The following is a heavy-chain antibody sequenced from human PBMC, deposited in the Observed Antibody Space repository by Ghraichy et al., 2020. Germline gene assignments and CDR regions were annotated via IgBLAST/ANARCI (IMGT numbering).Heavy chain of an antibody. V-gene: IGHV1-18*01. CDR2: ISAYNGNT. Sequence: ASVKVSCKASGYTFTSYGISWVRQAPGQGLEWMGWISAYNGNTNYAQKLQGRVTMTTDTSTSTAYMELRSLRSDDTAVYYCARVGGDIVVVPAAMLDYWGQGTLVTVSS. CDR1: GYTFTSYG. D-gene: IGHD2-2*01. J-gene: IGHJ4*02. CDR3: ARVGGDIVVVPAAMLDY.